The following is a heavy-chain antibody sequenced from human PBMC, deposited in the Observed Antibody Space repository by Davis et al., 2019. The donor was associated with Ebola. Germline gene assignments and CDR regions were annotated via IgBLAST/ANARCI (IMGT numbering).Heavy chain of an antibody. Sequence: PGGSLRLSCAASGFTFSSYSMNWVRQAPGKGLEWVSSISSSGSTIYYADSVKGRFTISRDNAKNSLYLQMNSLRAEDTAVYYCARDHCSSTSCLDYFDYWGQGTLVTVSS. CDR2: ISSSGSTI. CDR1: GFTFSSYS. CDR3: ARDHCSSTSCLDYFDY. D-gene: IGHD2-2*01. J-gene: IGHJ4*02. V-gene: IGHV3-48*04.